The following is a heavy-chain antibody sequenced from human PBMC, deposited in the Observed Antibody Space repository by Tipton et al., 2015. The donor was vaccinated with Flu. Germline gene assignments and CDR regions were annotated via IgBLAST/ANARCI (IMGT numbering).Heavy chain of an antibody. CDR1: GFNLSSYE. V-gene: IGHV3-48*03. CDR3: VRDPLLGTGDAFDI. J-gene: IGHJ3*02. D-gene: IGHD1-1*01. CDR2: ISIDSRTT. Sequence: SLRLSCVGSGFNLSSYEMNWVRQAPGKGLEWVSYISIDSRTTYYAASVKGRFTISRDYAKKSVSLLMKSLGAEDTAVYYCVRDPLLGTGDAFDIWGQGTMVTVSS.